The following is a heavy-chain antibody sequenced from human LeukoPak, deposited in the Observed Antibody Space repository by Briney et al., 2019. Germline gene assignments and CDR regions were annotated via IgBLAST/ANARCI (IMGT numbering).Heavy chain of an antibody. CDR1: GDSISSSSYF. V-gene: IGHV4-39*01. CDR3: ARHDQDGGNSDSFHI. Sequence: NASETLSLTCTVSGDSISSSSYFWGWIRQPPGKRLEWIGSFYSGGRTQYNPSLKSRVTISVETSKNQFSLKLSSVTAADTAVFYCARHDQDGGNSDSFHIWGQGTVVTVSS. J-gene: IGHJ3*02. D-gene: IGHD4-23*01. CDR2: FYSGGRT.